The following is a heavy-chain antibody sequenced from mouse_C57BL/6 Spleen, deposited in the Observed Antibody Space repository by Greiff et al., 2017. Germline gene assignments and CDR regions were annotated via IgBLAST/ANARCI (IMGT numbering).Heavy chain of an antibody. J-gene: IGHJ2*01. V-gene: IGHV1-18*01. CDR2: INPNNGGT. CDR1: GYTFTDYN. D-gene: IGHD2-4*01. Sequence: VQLKQSGPELVKPGASVKIPCKASGYTFTDYNMDWVKQSHGKSLEWIGDINPNNGGTSYDQKFKGKATLTVDKSSSTAYMELRSLTSEDTAVYYCARGYYDYDGGYYFAYWGQGTTLTVSS. CDR3: ARGYYDYDGGYYFAY.